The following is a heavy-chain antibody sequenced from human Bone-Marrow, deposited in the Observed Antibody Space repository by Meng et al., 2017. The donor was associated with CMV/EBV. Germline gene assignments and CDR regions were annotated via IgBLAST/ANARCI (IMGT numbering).Heavy chain of an antibody. D-gene: IGHD3-10*01. CDR2: INQDGSDK. CDR1: GFTFNSYW. J-gene: IGHJ4*02. Sequence: GESLKISCAASGFTFNSYWMSWVRQAPGKGLEWVGSINQDGSDKYYVDSVKGRFTISRDNAKNSLYLQMNSLRDEDTAINYCAREISSLGERYDYWGQGTLVTVSS. CDR3: AREISSLGERYDY. V-gene: IGHV3-7*01.